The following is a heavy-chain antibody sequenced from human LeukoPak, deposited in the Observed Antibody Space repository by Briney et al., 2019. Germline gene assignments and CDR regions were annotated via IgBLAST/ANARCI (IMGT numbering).Heavy chain of an antibody. CDR3: ARGAYSSGWYGSFDY. D-gene: IGHD6-19*01. Sequence: PGGPLRLSCAASGFTFDDYGMSWVRQAPGKGLEWVSGINWNGGSKGYADSVKGRFTIPRDNAKNSLYPQMNSLRAEDTALYYCARGAYSSGWYGSFDYWGQGTLVTVSS. CDR1: GFTFDDYG. CDR2: INWNGGSK. J-gene: IGHJ4*02. V-gene: IGHV3-20*04.